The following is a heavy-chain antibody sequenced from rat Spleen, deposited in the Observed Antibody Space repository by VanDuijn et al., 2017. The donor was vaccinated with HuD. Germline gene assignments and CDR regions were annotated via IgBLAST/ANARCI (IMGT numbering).Heavy chain of an antibody. D-gene: IGHD1-12*02. V-gene: IGHV5-17*01. CDR2: IIYDGSST. CDR3: ARHGYDGSYYYWDY. J-gene: IGHJ2*01. Sequence: EVQLVESGGGLVQPGRSLKLSCAASGFTFSDYGMAWVRQAPTKGLEWVATIIYDGSSTYYRDSVKGRFTISRDNAENTVYLQMNSLRSEDTATYYCARHGYDGSYYYWDYWGQGVMVTVSS. CDR1: GFTFSDYG.